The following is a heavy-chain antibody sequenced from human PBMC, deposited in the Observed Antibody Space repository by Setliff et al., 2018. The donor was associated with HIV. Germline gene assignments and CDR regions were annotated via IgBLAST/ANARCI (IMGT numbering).Heavy chain of an antibody. D-gene: IGHD5-18*01. CDR2: IWYDGSNK. CDR3: TVDRIQLAQGRWFDP. CDR1: GFTFSSYG. V-gene: IGHV3-33*01. Sequence: PGGSLRLSCAASGFTFSSYGMHWVRQAPGKGLEWVAVIWYDGSNKYYADSVKGRFTISRDNSKNTLYLQMNSLRAEDTAVYYCTVDRIQLAQGRWFDPWGQGTLVTVSS. J-gene: IGHJ5*02.